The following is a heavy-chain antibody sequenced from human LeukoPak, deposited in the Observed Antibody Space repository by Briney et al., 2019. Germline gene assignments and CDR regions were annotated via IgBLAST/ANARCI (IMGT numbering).Heavy chain of an antibody. D-gene: IGHD2-2*01. CDR2: INPNTGGT. Sequence: GASVKVSCKASGYTFSGNFIHWVRQAPGLGLEWMGWINPNTGGTNSAEKFQGRVTLTRDTSLTTAYMELTSLRSDDTAVYYCARDPPAYPCTTTRCYPEVDYWGQGTLVTVS. CDR3: ARDPPAYPCTTTRCYPEVDY. V-gene: IGHV1-2*02. J-gene: IGHJ4*02. CDR1: GYTFSGNF.